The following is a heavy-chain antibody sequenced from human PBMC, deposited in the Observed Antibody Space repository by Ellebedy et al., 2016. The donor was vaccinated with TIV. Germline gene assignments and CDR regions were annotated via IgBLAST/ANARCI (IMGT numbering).Heavy chain of an antibody. J-gene: IGHJ4*02. CDR1: GFTFSNYA. V-gene: IGHV3-23*01. CDR2: ISHTGSRT. D-gene: IGHD3-22*01. CDR3: AKGRGGGSDSSAPRYYFDY. Sequence: ESLKISCAASGFTFSNYAMSWVRQSPGKGLEWVSTISHTGSRTYYADSVEGRFTISRDTSKKTLYLQMNSLRAEDTAIYYCAKGRGGGSDSSAPRYYFDYWGLGTLVTVSS.